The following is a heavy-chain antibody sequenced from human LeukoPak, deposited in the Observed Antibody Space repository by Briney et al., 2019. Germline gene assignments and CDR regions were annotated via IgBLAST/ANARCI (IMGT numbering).Heavy chain of an antibody. Sequence: SETLSLTCTVSGGSISILSNYWGWIRQAPGQGLEWLGQICYSANTDYNPSLKSRVTISVDTSKNQFSLTLRSVTAADTAVYYCARHARFDSSAYYDYWGQGTLVTVSS. V-gene: IGHV4-39*01. J-gene: IGHJ4*02. D-gene: IGHD3-22*01. CDR2: ICYSANT. CDR1: GGSISILSNY. CDR3: ARHARFDSSAYYDY.